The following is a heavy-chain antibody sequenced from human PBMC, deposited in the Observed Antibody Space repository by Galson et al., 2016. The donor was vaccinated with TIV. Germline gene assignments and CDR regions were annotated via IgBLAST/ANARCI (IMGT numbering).Heavy chain of an antibody. CDR3: ARPGNYDGDRRGAFDL. CDR1: GFTFSSWH. D-gene: IGHD4-23*01. Sequence: SLRLSCAASGFTFSSWHMDWVRQAPGEGLEWISFITYTSATIYYADSVKGRFTVSRDNAKNSLYLQMNSLRADDTAVYYCARPGNYDGDRRGAFDLWGQGTMVTV. J-gene: IGHJ3*01. CDR2: ITYTSATI. V-gene: IGHV3-48*04.